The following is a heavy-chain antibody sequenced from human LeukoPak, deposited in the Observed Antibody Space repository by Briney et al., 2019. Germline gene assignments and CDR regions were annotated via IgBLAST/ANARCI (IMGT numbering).Heavy chain of an antibody. D-gene: IGHD3-3*02. Sequence: PGGSLRLSCAASGFTFSDYYMSWIRQAPGKGLEWVSYISSSSYTNYADSAKGRFTISRDNAKNSLYLQMNSLRAEDTAVYYCARREELAGQSSFDYWGQGTLVTVSS. CDR2: ISSSSYT. V-gene: IGHV3-11*06. J-gene: IGHJ4*02. CDR1: GFTFSDYY. CDR3: ARREELAGQSSFDY.